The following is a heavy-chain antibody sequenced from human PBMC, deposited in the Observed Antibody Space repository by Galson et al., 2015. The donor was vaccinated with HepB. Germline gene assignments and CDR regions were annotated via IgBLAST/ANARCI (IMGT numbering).Heavy chain of an antibody. D-gene: IGHD2-15*01. CDR1: GFTFSSYG. CDR3: AKIGGRYCSGGSCLRDAFDI. Sequence: SLRLSCAASGFTFSSYGMHWVRQAPGKGLEWVAVISYDGSNKYYADSVKGRFTISRDNSKNTLYLQMNSLRAEDTAVYYCAKIGGRYCSGGSCLRDAFDIWGQGTMVTVSS. V-gene: IGHV3-30*18. J-gene: IGHJ3*02. CDR2: ISYDGSNK.